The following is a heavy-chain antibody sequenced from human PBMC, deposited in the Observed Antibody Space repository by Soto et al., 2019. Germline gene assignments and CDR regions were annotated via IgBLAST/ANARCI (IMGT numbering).Heavy chain of an antibody. V-gene: IGHV4-30-2*01. J-gene: IGHJ5*02. CDR2: IYHSGST. CDR3: AGVRGPYCGGECYPPTPNWFDP. CDR1: GGSISSGGYS. Sequence: QLQLQESGSGLVKPSQTLSLTCAVSGGSISSGGYSWSWIRQPPGKGLEWIGYIYHSGSTYYNPSPKSRVTIPVDRTKNQLSLKLSSVTAADSAVYYCAGVRGPYCGGECYPPTPNWFDPWGQGTLVTVSS. D-gene: IGHD2-21*01.